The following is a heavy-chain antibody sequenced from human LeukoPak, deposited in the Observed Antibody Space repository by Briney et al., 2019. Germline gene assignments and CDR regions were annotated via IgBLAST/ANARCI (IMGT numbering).Heavy chain of an antibody. CDR2: ISYSGST. CDR3: AREGTAGTNLNWFDP. CDR1: GGSISSYY. Sequence: SETLSLTCTVSGGSISSYYWSWIRQPPGKGLEWTGYISYSGSTNFNPSLKSRVTISVDTSKNQFSLKLRSVTAADTAVYYCAREGTAGTNLNWFDPWGQGTLVTVSS. J-gene: IGHJ5*02. D-gene: IGHD1-1*01. V-gene: IGHV4-59*01.